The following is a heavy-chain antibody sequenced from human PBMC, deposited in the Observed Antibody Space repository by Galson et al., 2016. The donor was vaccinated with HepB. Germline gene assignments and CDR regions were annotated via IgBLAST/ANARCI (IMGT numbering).Heavy chain of an antibody. V-gene: IGHV4-39*01. Sequence: SETLSLTCTVSGFSISSSSYYWGWIRQPPGKGLEWIGNLDYSGSTHYNPSLKSRVTMSADTSKNQFSLNLSTVTAADTAVYFCARGTHYGDFSDYWGHGTLVTVSS. CDR2: LDYSGST. CDR1: GFSISSSSYY. D-gene: IGHD4-17*01. CDR3: ARGTHYGDFSDY. J-gene: IGHJ4*01.